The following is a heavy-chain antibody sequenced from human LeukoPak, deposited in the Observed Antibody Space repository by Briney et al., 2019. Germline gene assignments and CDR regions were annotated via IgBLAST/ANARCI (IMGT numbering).Heavy chain of an antibody. V-gene: IGHV4-59*01. CDR1: GGSLHRSF. Sequence: PSETLSLTCIVSGGSLHRSFWTWVRQPPGKGLQWIGRIYSRGTTDYSPSLKSRLTISIDTSMNQFSLRLASVTAADTAVYYCGRRPAVDGPIDNWGQGILVAVSS. D-gene: IGHD3/OR15-3a*01. J-gene: IGHJ4*02. CDR2: IYSRGTT. CDR3: GRRPAVDGPIDN.